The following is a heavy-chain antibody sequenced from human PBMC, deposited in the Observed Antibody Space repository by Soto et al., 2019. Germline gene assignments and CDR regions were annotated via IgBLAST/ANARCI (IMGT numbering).Heavy chain of an antibody. CDR1: GYTFTSYG. D-gene: IGHD5-18*01. V-gene: IGHV1-18*01. J-gene: IGHJ5*02. Sequence: ASVKVSCKASGYTFTSYGISWVRQAPGQGLEWMGWISAYNGNTNYAQKLQGRVTMTTDTSTSTAYMELRSLRSDDTAVYYCARDYYVDTAMVSSWFDPRGQGTLVTVSS. CDR3: ARDYYVDTAMVSSWFDP. CDR2: ISAYNGNT.